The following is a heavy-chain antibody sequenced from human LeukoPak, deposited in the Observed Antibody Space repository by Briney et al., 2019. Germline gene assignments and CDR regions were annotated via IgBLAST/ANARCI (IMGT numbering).Heavy chain of an antibody. CDR3: ARTYSSGSSTWFDP. J-gene: IGHJ5*02. D-gene: IGHD6-19*01. V-gene: IGHV4-38-2*01. CDR2: IYHSGST. Sequence: PSETLSLTCAVSDYSISSGYYWGWIRQPPGKGLEWIGSIYHSGSTYYKPSLKSRVTMSVDTSKNQFSLKLSSVTAADTAVYYCARTYSSGSSTWFDPWGQGTLVAASS. CDR1: DYSISSGYY.